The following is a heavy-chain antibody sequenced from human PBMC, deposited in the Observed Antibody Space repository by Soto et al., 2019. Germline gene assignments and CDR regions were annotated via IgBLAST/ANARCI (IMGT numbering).Heavy chain of an antibody. CDR1: GFTFSSYG. CDR3: ARYIAGYGMDV. V-gene: IGHV3-33*01. D-gene: IGHD6-13*01. CDR2: IWYDGSNK. J-gene: IGHJ6*02. Sequence: QVQLVESGGGVVQPGRSLRLSCAASGFTFSSYGMHWVRQAPGKGLEWVAVIWYDGSNKYYADSVKGRFTISRDNSKNTLYLQMNSLRAEDTAVYYCARYIAGYGMDVWGHGTTVTVSS.